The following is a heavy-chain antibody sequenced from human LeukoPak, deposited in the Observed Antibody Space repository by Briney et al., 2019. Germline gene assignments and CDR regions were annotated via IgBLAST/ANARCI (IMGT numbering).Heavy chain of an antibody. CDR3: ARETPPTIVRAVRAFDI. CDR2: ISSSSSYI. Sequence: GGALRLSCAASGFTFSSYSMNWVRQAPGKGLEWVSSISSSSSYIYYADSVKGRFTISRDNAKNSLYLQMNSLRAEDTAVYYCARETPPTIVRAVRAFDIWGQGTMVTVSS. D-gene: IGHD3-10*01. V-gene: IGHV3-21*01. CDR1: GFTFSSYS. J-gene: IGHJ3*02.